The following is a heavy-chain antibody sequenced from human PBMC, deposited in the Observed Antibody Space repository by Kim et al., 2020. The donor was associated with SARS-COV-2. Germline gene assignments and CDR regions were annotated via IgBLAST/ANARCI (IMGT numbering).Heavy chain of an antibody. CDR2: RH. J-gene: IGHJ5*02. Sequence: RHYSNPHLQSRITISVDTSKNQFSLKLSSVTAADTAVYYCARLLDWFDPWGQGTLVTVSS. V-gene: IGHV4-39*01. D-gene: IGHD2-15*01. CDR3: ARLLDWFDP.